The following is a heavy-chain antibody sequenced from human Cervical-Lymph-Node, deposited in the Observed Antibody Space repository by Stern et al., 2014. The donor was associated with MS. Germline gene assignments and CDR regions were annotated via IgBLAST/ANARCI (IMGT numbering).Heavy chain of an antibody. D-gene: IGHD2-15*01. CDR2: INTKTGNP. V-gene: IGHV7-4-1*02. J-gene: IGHJ2*01. CDR3: ARTPLVVPADVHGYFDV. CDR1: GYTLSRYS. Sequence: QVQLVESGSELKKPGASVKVSCQASGYTLSRYSMNWVRQAPGQGLEWMGWINTKTGNPTFAQGFRGRFVFSLDASLSTTYLQINNLKSEDTAVYYCARTPLVVPADVHGYFDVWGRGTPVTVSS.